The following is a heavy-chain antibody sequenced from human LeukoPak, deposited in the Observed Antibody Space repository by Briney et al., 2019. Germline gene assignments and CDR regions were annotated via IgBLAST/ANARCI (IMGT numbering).Heavy chain of an antibody. Sequence: SETLSLTCTVSGGSISSSSYYWGWIRQPPGKGLEWIGSIYYSGSTYYNPSLKSRVTISVDTSKNQFSLKLSSVTAADTAVYYCARYVDTVRRDPTFDYWGQGTLVTVSS. V-gene: IGHV4-39*01. J-gene: IGHJ4*02. D-gene: IGHD5-18*01. CDR1: GGSISSSSYY. CDR3: ARYVDTVRRDPTFDY. CDR2: IYYSGST.